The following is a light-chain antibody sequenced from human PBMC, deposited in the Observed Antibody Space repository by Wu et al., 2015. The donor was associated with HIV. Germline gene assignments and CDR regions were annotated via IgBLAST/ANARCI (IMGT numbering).Light chain of an antibody. CDR2: GAS. CDR1: QSVSSSY. J-gene: IGKJ5*01. Sequence: EIVLTQSPGTLSLSPGERATLSCRASQSVSSSYLAWYQQKPGQAPRLLIYGASSRATGIPDRFSGSGSGTDFTLTISRLEPEDFAVYYCQQHYNWPLTFGQGTRLEIK. CDR3: QQHYNWPLT. V-gene: IGKV3D-20*02.